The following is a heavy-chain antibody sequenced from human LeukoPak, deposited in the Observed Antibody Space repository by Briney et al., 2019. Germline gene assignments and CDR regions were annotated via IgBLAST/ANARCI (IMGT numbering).Heavy chain of an antibody. V-gene: IGHV3-33*01. J-gene: IGHJ4*02. Sequence: PGRSLRLSCAAAGFTLNSNDMHWIRQAPGKGLEWVALIWYDGSNKYYPDSVRGRFTISRDNSKNTLYLQMNSLRAEDTALYYCARYVGGGNSGGFDYWGQGTLVIVSS. CDR3: ARYVGGGNSGGFDY. CDR1: GFTLNSND. D-gene: IGHD4-23*01. CDR2: IWYDGSNK.